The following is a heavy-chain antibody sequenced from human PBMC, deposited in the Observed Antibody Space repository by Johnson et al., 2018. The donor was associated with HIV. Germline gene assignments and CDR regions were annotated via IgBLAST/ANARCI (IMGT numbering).Heavy chain of an antibody. CDR1: GFRFSSSW. Sequence: VQLVESGGGLVQPGGSLRLSCTASGFRFSSSWMHWVRQAPGKGLVWVSRINSDGGSTAYADSVKGRFTISRENTKDTLSLQMNSLRAEDTALYYCARERVGDAFDIWGQGTMVTVSS. V-gene: IGHV3-74*03. CDR2: INSDGGST. CDR3: ARERVGDAFDI. J-gene: IGHJ3*02. D-gene: IGHD1-26*01.